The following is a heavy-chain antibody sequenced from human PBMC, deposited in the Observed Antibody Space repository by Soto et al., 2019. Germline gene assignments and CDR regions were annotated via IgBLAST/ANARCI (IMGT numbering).Heavy chain of an antibody. J-gene: IGHJ5*02. Sequence: QLQLQESGSGLVKPSQTLSLTCSVSGGSITSGRSSWNWIRQPPGQGLEWIAYIYHSGSTYYNPSLKSRGTISVDRAKNQFSLKRYSVTAADTAIYYCVRESAASGPHGFETWGPGTLVTVSS. CDR2: IYHSGST. V-gene: IGHV4-30-2*01. CDR3: VRESAASGPHGFET. D-gene: IGHD6-13*01. CDR1: GGSITSGRSS.